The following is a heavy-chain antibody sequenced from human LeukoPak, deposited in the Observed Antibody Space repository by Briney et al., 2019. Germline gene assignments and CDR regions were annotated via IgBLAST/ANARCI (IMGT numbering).Heavy chain of an antibody. CDR2: SGST. V-gene: IGHV4-39*01. CDR1: GGSISSTNYY. D-gene: IGHD3-16*02. J-gene: IGHJ6*02. Sequence: SETLSLTCAVSGGSISSTNYYWGWIRPPPGKGLEWIGSSGSTYYNPSLKSRVIISVDTSKNQFSLKLSSVTAADTAVYYCARSYHGVDVGGQGTTVTVSS. CDR3: ARSYHGVDV.